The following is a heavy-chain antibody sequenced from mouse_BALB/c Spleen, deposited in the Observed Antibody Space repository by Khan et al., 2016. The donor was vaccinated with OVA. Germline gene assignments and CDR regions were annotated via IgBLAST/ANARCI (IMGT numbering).Heavy chain of an antibody. J-gene: IGHJ3*01. CDR1: GYTFTSYY. Sequence: VQLQQSGAELVKPGASVKLSCKASGYTFTSYYMYWVKQRPEQGLEWIGEINPNNGGSNCNEKFKSKATLTVDKSSSTAYMKLSSLTSEDSAVYYCTRSGYGSFAYWGQGTLVTVSA. D-gene: IGHD2-2*01. V-gene: IGHV1S81*02. CDR2: INPNNGGS. CDR3: TRSGYGSFAY.